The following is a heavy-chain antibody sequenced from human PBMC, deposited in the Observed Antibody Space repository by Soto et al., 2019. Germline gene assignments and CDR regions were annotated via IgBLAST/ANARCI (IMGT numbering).Heavy chain of an antibody. J-gene: IGHJ4*02. V-gene: IGHV4-59*01. CDR2: IYYSGST. CDR3: ARRWGTSFDF. Sequence: QVQLQESGPGLVKPSETLSLTCTVSGGSISSYYWSWIRQPPGKGLEWIGSIYYSGSTNYSPSLKSRVTISVDTSKNQFSLKVSSVTAADTAVYYCARRWGTSFDFWGQGTLVTVSS. CDR1: GGSISSYY. D-gene: IGHD7-27*01.